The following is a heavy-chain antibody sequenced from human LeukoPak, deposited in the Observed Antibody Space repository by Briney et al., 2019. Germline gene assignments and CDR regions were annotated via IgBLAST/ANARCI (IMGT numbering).Heavy chain of an antibody. CDR3: ARDRYYDFWSGYLGAFDI. V-gene: IGHV4-4*07. J-gene: IGHJ3*02. CDR1: VGSISSYY. D-gene: IGHD3-3*01. Sequence: SETLSLTCTVSVGSISSYYWSWIRQPARKGLEWIGRIYTSGSTTYNPSPKRRVTMSLHTSKNQFSLKLSSVTAADTAVYYCARDRYYDFWSGYLGAFDIWGQGTMVTVSS. CDR2: IYTSGST.